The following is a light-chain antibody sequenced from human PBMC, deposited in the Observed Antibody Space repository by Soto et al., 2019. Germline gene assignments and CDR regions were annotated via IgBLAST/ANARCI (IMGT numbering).Light chain of an antibody. V-gene: IGKV3-20*01. CDR1: QSVSTY. CDR2: GAS. J-gene: IGKJ4*01. Sequence: EIMLTQGPATLSLSPGQLATLSCRASQSVSTYLAWYQQKPGQAPRLLIYGASTRASGVPDRFSGSGSGTDFTLKTSRVEAEDVGVYYCMQARQSRLSFGGGSMVDVK. CDR3: MQARQSRLS.